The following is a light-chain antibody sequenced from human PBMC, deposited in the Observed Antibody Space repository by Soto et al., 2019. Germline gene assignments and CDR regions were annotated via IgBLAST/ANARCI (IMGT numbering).Light chain of an antibody. CDR2: RAS. Sequence: ILMTQSPATVSVSPGESATLSCRASQNIYYNVAWYQHRPGQAPRLLIYRASTRAPGVPARFSGSGSGTEFTLTISSLQPEDFTVYSGLQYHNLWALGQGTKVDIK. CDR1: QNIYYN. CDR3: LQYHNLWA. J-gene: IGKJ1*01. V-gene: IGKV3-15*01.